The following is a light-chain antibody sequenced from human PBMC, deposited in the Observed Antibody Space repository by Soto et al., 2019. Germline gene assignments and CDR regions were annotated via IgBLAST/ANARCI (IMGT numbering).Light chain of an antibody. V-gene: IGKV3-15*01. CDR1: QSVSSN. CDR3: EQYNNWFSIT. CDR2: GAS. Sequence: EIVMKQSASTLSVSPGERATLSCRASQSVSSNLVWYQQKPGQAPRLLIYGASTRATGIPARFSGSGFGTEFTLTISSLQPEDFAVYYCEQYNNWFSITFGQGTRLQIK. J-gene: IGKJ5*01.